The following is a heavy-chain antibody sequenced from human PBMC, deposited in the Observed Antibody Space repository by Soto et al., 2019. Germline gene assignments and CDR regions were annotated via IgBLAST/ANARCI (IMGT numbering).Heavy chain of an antibody. CDR1: GFTFSNAW. CDR3: TTDYYDFWSRIFDP. Sequence: PGGSLRLSCAASGFTFSNAWMSWVRQAPGKGLEWVGRIKSKTDGGTTDYAAPVKGRFTISRDDSKNTLYLQMNSLKTEDTAVYYCTTDYYDFWSRIFDPWGQGTLVTVSS. V-gene: IGHV3-15*01. J-gene: IGHJ5*02. D-gene: IGHD3-3*01. CDR2: IKSKTDGGTT.